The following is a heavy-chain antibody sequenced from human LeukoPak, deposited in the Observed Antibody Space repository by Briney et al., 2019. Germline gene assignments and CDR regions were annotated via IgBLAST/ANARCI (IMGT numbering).Heavy chain of an antibody. V-gene: IGHV3-20*04. Sequence: RSGGSLRLSCAASGFTFDDYGMSWVRQAPGKGLEWVSGINWNGGSTGYADSVKGRFTISRDNAKNSLYLQMNSLRAEDTALYYCARVIDGDYRTDYWGQGTLVTVSS. J-gene: IGHJ4*02. D-gene: IGHD4-17*01. CDR1: GFTFDDYG. CDR2: INWNGGST. CDR3: ARVIDGDYRTDY.